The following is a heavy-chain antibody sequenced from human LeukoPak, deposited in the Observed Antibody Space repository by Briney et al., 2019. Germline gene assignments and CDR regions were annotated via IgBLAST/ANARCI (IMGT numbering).Heavy chain of an antibody. V-gene: IGHV4-59*08. D-gene: IGHD3-10*01. J-gene: IGHJ4*02. Sequence: PSETLSLTCTVSGGSISSYYGSWIRQPPGKGLEWIGYIYYSGSTNYNPSLKSRVSMSVDTSKNQFSLKLSSVTAADTAVYYCARHEDYHGSRSIIDYWGQGTLVTVSS. CDR1: GGSISSYY. CDR2: IYYSGST. CDR3: ARHEDYHGSRSIIDY.